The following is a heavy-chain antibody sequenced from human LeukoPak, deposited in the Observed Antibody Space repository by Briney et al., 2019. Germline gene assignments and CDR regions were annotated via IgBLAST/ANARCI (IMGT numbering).Heavy chain of an antibody. CDR3: ATSLYYGQPNWFDP. V-gene: IGHV4-39*07. D-gene: IGHD3-10*01. CDR1: GGSIGSSSYY. CDR2: IYYSGST. J-gene: IGHJ5*02. Sequence: PSETLSLTCTVSGGSIGSSSYYWGWIRQPPGKGLEWIGSIYYSGSTYYNPSLKSRVTISVDTSKNQFSLKLSSVTAADTAVYYCATSLYYGQPNWFDPWGQGTLVTVSS.